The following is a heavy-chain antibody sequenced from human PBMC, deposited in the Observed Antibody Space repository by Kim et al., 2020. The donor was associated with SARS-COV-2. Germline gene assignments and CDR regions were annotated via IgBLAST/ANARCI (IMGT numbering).Heavy chain of an antibody. J-gene: IGHJ5*02. CDR3: ARLRGYSRAQNWFDP. V-gene: IGHV1-3*01. D-gene: IGHD5-18*01. Sequence: ASVKVSCKASGYTFTSYAMHWVRQAPGQRLEWMGWINAGNGNTKYSQKFQGRVTITRDTSASTAYMELSSLRSEDTAVYYCARLRGYSRAQNWFDPWGQGTLVTVSS. CDR2: INAGNGNT. CDR1: GYTFTSYA.